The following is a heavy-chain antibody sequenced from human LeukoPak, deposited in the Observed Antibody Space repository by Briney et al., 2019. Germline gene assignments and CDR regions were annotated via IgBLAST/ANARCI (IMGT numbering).Heavy chain of an antibody. CDR2: IYTSGST. Sequence: PSQTLSLACTVSGGSISSGSYYWSWIRQPAGKGLEWIGRIYTSGSTNYNPSLKSRVTISVVTSKNQFSLKLSSVTAADTAVYYCARVTHGGYSSSWYMDYWGQGTLVTVSS. V-gene: IGHV4-61*02. CDR3: ARVTHGGYSSSWYMDY. D-gene: IGHD6-13*01. CDR1: GGSISSGSYY. J-gene: IGHJ4*02.